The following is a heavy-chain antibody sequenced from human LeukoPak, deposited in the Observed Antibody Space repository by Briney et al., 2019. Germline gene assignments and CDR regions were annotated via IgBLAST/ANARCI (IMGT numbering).Heavy chain of an antibody. V-gene: IGHV1-24*01. CDR2: FDPEDGET. J-gene: IGHJ3*02. CDR3: ATEAPKAARTPFDAFDI. D-gene: IGHD6-6*01. CDR1: GYTLTELS. Sequence: ASVKVSCKVSGYTLTELSMHWVRQAPGKGLEWMGGFDPEDGETIYAQKLQGRVTMTEDTSTDTAYMELSSLRSEDTAVYYCATEAPKAARTPFDAFDIWGQGTMVTVSS.